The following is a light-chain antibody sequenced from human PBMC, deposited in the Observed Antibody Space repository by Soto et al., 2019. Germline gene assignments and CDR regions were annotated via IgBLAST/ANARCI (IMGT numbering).Light chain of an antibody. J-gene: IGKJ1*01. V-gene: IGKV3-20*01. CDR1: QSVNSNY. CDR3: EQYDYSPRT. Sequence: EIGLTQSPGTLSLSPGERATLSCRASQSVNSNYLAWYQQKPGQGPRLLMYGASSRPTGIPDRFSGSGSGTDFTPTISRLEPDDFAGYDAEQYDYSPRTFGQGTKVDIK. CDR2: GAS.